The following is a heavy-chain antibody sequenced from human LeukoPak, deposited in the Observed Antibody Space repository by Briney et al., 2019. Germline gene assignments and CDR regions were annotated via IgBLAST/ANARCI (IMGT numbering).Heavy chain of an antibody. CDR2: ISGSGGST. D-gene: IGHD6-19*01. CDR1: GFTFSSYA. Sequence: GGSLRLSCAASGFTFSSYAMSWVRQAPGKGLEWVSAISGSGGSTYYVDSVKGRFTISRDNSKNTLYLQMNSLRAEDTAVYYCAKDWDQWPDAFDIWGQGTMVTVSS. V-gene: IGHV3-23*01. CDR3: AKDWDQWPDAFDI. J-gene: IGHJ3*02.